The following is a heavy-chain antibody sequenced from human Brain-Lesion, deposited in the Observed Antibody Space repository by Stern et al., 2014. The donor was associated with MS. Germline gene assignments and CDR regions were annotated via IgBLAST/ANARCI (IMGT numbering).Heavy chain of an antibody. V-gene: IGHV3-74*02. CDR2: INRDGSDT. J-gene: IGHJ4*02. CDR1: GFNLSCDW. CDR3: ARGVGDY. Sequence: EVQLVQSGGGLVPAGESRRLPGAAPGFNLSCDWMHGARLFPQNGLFWVSQINRDGSDTSYADSVKGRFSISRDNIRNMLYLRMTSLRAEDTAVYSCARGVGDYWGQGARVTVSS. D-gene: IGHD3-16*01.